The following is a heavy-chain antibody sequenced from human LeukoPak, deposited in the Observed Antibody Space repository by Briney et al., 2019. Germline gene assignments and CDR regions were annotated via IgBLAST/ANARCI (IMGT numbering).Heavy chain of an antibody. CDR2: IYTSGST. V-gene: IGHV4-4*07. J-gene: IGHJ5*02. CDR1: GGSISSYY. CDR3: ARARGSSSSDKRFDP. Sequence: SETLSLTCTVSGGSISSYYWSWIRQPAGKGLEWIGRIYTSGSTNYNPSLKSRVTMSVDTSKNQFSLKLSSVTVADTAVYYCARARGSSSSDKRFDPWGQGTLVTVSS. D-gene: IGHD6-6*01.